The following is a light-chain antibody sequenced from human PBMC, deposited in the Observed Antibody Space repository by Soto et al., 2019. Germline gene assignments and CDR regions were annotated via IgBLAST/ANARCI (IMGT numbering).Light chain of an antibody. J-gene: IGKJ1*01. CDR1: QSVSSN. Sequence: EIVMTQSPATLSVSPGERATLSCRASQSVSSNLAWYQQKPGQAPRLLIYGASTRATGIPARFSCRGSGTEFTLNISSLQSEDFAGYYGQHYNNCHPVWTFGQGTKVEIK. CDR3: QHYNNCHPVWT. CDR2: GAS. V-gene: IGKV3-15*01.